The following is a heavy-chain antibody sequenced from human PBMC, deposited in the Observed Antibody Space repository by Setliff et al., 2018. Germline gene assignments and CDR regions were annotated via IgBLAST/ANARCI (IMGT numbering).Heavy chain of an antibody. Sequence: GESLKISCKGSGYSFTDYWIAWVRQTPGKGLEWMGTIYPGNADTRYCPSFQGQVTISTDMSINTAFLQWNNLKASDTAVYYCARRGERFFNWFDPWGQGTLVTVSS. CDR1: GYSFTDYW. D-gene: IGHD2-21*01. CDR3: ARRGERFFNWFDP. V-gene: IGHV5-51*01. J-gene: IGHJ5*02. CDR2: IYPGNADT.